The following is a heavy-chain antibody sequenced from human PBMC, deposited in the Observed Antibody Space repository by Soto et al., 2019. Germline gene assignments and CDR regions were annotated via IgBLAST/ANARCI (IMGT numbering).Heavy chain of an antibody. V-gene: IGHV1-8*01. CDR1: GYTFTSYD. Sequence: XSVKVSCKASGYTFTSYDINWVRQATGQGLEWMGWMNPNSGNTGYAQKFQGRVTMTRNTSISTAYMELSSLRSEDTAVYYCARAFVTIFGVVTLAFDYWGQGTLVTVSS. D-gene: IGHD3-3*01. CDR2: MNPNSGNT. CDR3: ARAFVTIFGVVTLAFDY. J-gene: IGHJ4*02.